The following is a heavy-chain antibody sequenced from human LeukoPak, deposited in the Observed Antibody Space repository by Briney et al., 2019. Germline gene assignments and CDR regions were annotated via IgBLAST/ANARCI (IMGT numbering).Heavy chain of an antibody. Sequence: AGGSLRLSCAASGFTFSSYEMNWVRQAPGKGLEWVSYISSSGSTIYYADSVKSRFTISRDNAKNSLYLQMNSLRAEDTAVYYCAILPVEMATMFDYWGQGTLVTVSS. CDR1: GFTFSSYE. D-gene: IGHD5-24*01. CDR2: ISSSGSTI. J-gene: IGHJ4*02. V-gene: IGHV3-48*03. CDR3: AILPVEMATMFDY.